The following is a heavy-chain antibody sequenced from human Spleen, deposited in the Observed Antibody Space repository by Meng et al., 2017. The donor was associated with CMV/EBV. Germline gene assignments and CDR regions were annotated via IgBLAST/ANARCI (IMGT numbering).Heavy chain of an antibody. J-gene: IGHJ5*02. D-gene: IGHD6-6*01. CDR2: INPYSGDT. V-gene: IGHV1-2*02. CDR1: GYSFTDYY. CDR3: ARDSLEYSTSGGWFDP. Sequence: ASVKVSCKASGYSFTDYYIHWVRLAPGQGLEWMGRINPYSGDTHFAQNFQGRVTMTRDTSISTAYMELSRLRSDDTAVYYCARDSLEYSTSGGWFDPWGQGTLVTVSS.